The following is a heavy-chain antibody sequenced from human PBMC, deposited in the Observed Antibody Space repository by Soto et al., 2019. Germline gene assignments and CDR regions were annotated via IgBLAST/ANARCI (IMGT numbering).Heavy chain of an antibody. D-gene: IGHD1-26*01. CDR1: GGSISSYY. CDR2: IYYSGST. V-gene: IGHV4-59*08. J-gene: IGHJ4*02. Sequence: SETLSLTCTVSGGSISSYYWSWIRQPPGKGLEWIGYIYYSGSTNYNPSLRSRVTISVDTSKNQFSLKLSSVTAADTAVYYCARGKVVKLVNFDYWGQGTRVTVSS. CDR3: ARGKVVKLVNFDY.